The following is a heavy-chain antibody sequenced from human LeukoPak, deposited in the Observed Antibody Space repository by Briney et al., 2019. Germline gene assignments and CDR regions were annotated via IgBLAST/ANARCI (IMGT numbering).Heavy chain of an antibody. J-gene: IGHJ5*02. CDR1: VGSISSGCYS. CDR3: ARVAFWFDP. CDR2: IYHSGST. V-gene: IGHV4-30-2*01. Sequence: SETLSLTCAVSVGSISSGCYSWSWIRQPPGKGLEWIGYIYHSGSTYYNPSLKSRVTISVDRSKNQFSLKLSSVTAADTAVYYCARVAFWFDPWGQGTLVTVSS.